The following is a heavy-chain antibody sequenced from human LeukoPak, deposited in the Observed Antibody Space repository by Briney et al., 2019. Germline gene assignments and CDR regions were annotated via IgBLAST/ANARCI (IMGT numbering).Heavy chain of an antibody. CDR3: AKGETDMDV. V-gene: IGHV3-30*02. CDR2: IRYDGSNK. J-gene: IGHJ6*03. CDR1: TFSFSTYT. Sequence: HPGGSLRLSCAASTFSFSTYTMSWIRQAPGKGLEWVAFIRYDGSNKYYADSVKGRFTISRDNSKNTLYLQMNSLRAEDTAVYYCAKGETDMDVWGKGTTVTVSS.